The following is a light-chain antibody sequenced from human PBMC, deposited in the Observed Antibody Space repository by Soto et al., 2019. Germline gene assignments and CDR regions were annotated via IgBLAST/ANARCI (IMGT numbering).Light chain of an antibody. V-gene: IGKV4-1*01. CDR2: WAS. J-gene: IGKJ1*01. CDR1: RSVLYSPNNKNY. Sequence: DIVMTQSPDSLAVSLGERATINCKSSRSVLYSPNNKNYLAWYQQRPGQPPKLFIYWASTRESGVPARFSGSGSGTDFTLTISSLQAEDVAVYYCQQYHTTPWTFGQGTKVEIK. CDR3: QQYHTTPWT.